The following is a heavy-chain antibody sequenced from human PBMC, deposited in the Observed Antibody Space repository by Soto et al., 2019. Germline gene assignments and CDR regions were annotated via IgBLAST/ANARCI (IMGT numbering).Heavy chain of an antibody. Sequence: QVQLVQSGAEVKKPGASVKVSCKASGYTFTSYDINWVRQATGQGLEWMGWMNANSGNTGYAQNFEGRVKMTRNTSRSTAYMELSSVRSEVTAVYYCASFSIGGAGTLLREREDWYFDLWGRGTLVTVSS. CDR1: GYTFTSYD. CDR3: ASFSIGGAGTLLREREDWYFDL. J-gene: IGHJ2*01. CDR2: MNANSGNT. V-gene: IGHV1-8*01. D-gene: IGHD6-19*01.